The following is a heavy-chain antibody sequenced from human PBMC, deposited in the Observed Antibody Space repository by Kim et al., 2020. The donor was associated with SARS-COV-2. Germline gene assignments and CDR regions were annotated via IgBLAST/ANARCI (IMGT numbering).Heavy chain of an antibody. V-gene: IGHV3-21*01. CDR3: AREAAFIAAAGFFDY. J-gene: IGHJ4*02. D-gene: IGHD6-13*01. Sequence: GGSLRLSCAASGFTFSSYSMNWVRQAPGKGLEWVSSISSSSSYIYYADSVKGRFTISRDNAKNSLYLQMNSLRAEDTAVYYCAREAAFIAAAGFFDYWGQGTLVTVSS. CDR1: GFTFSSYS. CDR2: ISSSSSYI.